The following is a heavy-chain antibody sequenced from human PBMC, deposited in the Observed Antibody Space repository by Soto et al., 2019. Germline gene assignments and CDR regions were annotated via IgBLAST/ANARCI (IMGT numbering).Heavy chain of an antibody. CDR3: ARAFGSTMPSLF. Sequence: SETLYLSCTDSGGYISSYYWTWIRQPPGKGLEWIGYIYYSGSTNYNPSLKSRVTMSIDTSKNQFSLKLSSVTAADTAVYYCARAFGSTMPSLFWGQGTLVTSPQ. J-gene: IGHJ4*02. CDR1: GGYISSYY. D-gene: IGHD2-2*01. CDR2: IYYSGST. V-gene: IGHV4-59*01.